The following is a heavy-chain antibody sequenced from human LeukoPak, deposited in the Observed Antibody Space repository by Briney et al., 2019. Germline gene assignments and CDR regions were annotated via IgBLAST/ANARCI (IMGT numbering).Heavy chain of an antibody. CDR3: ARGGDTYYYDSSGYRPYYFDY. CDR1: GYTFTGYY. J-gene: IGHJ4*02. D-gene: IGHD3-22*01. Sequence: GASVKVSCKASGYTFTGYYMHWVRQAPGQGLEWMGWINPNSGGTNYAQKFQGWVTMTRDTSISTAYMELSRPRSDDTAVYYCARGGDTYYYDSSGYRPYYFDYWGQGTLVTVSS. V-gene: IGHV1-2*04. CDR2: INPNSGGT.